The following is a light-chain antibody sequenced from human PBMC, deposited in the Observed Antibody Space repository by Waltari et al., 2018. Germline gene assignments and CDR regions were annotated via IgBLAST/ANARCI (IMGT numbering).Light chain of an antibody. CDR3: QQYNTWPPGT. CDR2: GAS. Sequence: EIVMTQSPATLSVSPGERATLSCRARQSVSTSLAWFQQKPGQAPRLLIYGASTRATGIPTRFSGSGSGTEFTLTISSLQSEDFAVYYCQQYNTWPPGTFGLGTKVEI. V-gene: IGKV3-15*01. CDR1: QSVSTS. J-gene: IGKJ1*01.